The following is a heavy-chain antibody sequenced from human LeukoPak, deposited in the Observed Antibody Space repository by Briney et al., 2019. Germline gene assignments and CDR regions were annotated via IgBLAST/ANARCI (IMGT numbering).Heavy chain of an antibody. CDR3: ARQPAYYYDSSGYPWDAFDI. V-gene: IGHV5-51*01. CDR1: GYSFASYW. CDR2: IYPSNSDT. D-gene: IGHD3-22*01. J-gene: IGHJ3*02. Sequence: GSLKISCEASGYSFASYWVGWVRQKPGKGLEWMGIIYPSNSDTRYSPSFQGQVTISADKSISATYLQWSSLRASDSAMYYCARQPAYYYDSSGYPWDAFDIWGQGTMVTVSS.